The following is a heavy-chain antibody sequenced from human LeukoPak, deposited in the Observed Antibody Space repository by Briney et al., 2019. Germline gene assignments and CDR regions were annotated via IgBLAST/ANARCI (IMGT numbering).Heavy chain of an antibody. V-gene: IGHV1-18*01. CDR3: ARAGYFDL. Sequence: ASVKVSCKASGYTFTTHGIAWVRQAPGQGLEWMGWISAHNGNTNYAQSLQGRVTMTPDTSTNTAYMELRSLRSDDTAVYYCARAGYFDLWGRGTLVSVPS. CDR2: ISAHNGNT. J-gene: IGHJ2*01. CDR1: GYTFTTHG.